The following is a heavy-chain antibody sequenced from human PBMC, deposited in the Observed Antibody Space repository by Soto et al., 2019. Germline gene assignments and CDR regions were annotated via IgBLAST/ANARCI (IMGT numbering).Heavy chain of an antibody. J-gene: IGHJ6*02. CDR1: GGSISSSSYY. V-gene: IGHV4-31*03. Sequence: SETLSLTCTVSGGSISSSSYYWGWIRQHPGKGLEWIGYIYYSGSTYYNPSLKSRVTISVDTSKNQFSLKLSSVTAADTAVYYYARSHPPDVWGQGTTVTVSS. CDR3: ARSHPPDV. CDR2: IYYSGST.